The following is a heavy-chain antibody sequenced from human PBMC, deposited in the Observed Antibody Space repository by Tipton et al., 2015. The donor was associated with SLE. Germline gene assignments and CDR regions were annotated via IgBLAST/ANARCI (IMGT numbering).Heavy chain of an antibody. CDR3: AKFEKTTDFYLDS. J-gene: IGHJ4*02. CDR2: ISGGGGST. CDR1: GFTFSSYA. Sequence: SLRLSCATSGFTFSSYALSWVRRAPGKGLEWVSAISGGGGSTYYADFVQGRFSISIDKSKKTLFLQMNSLRVADTATYYCAKFEKTTDFYLDSWGQGTRVSVSS. V-gene: IGHV3-23*01. D-gene: IGHD1/OR15-1a*01.